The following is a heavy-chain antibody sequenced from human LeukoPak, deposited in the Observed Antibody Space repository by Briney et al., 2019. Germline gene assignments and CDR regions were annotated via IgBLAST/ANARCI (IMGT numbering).Heavy chain of an antibody. CDR1: GFTFSSYW. V-gene: IGHV3-74*01. CDR2: INSDGSST. CDR3: ARVITSVHWYFDL. Sequence: PGGSLRLSCAASGFTFSSYWMHWVCQAPGKGLVWVSRINSDGSSTSYADSVKGRFTISRDNAKNTLYLQMNSLRAEDTAVYYCARVITSVHWYFDLWGRGTLVTVSS. D-gene: IGHD4-17*01. J-gene: IGHJ2*01.